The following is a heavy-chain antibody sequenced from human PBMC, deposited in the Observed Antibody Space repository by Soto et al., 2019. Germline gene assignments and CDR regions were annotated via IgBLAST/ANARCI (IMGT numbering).Heavy chain of an antibody. CDR1: GFIFSSYG. V-gene: IGHV3-33*01. CDR3: VRVGGLDYYDCSAYYHPLDY. Sequence: GGSLRLSCAASGFIFSSYGMHWVRQAPGKGLEWVAVIWYDGSNEFYADSVKGRFTISRDNSKNTLYLQMNSLRAEDTAVYYCVRVGGLDYYDCSAYYHPLDYSGHGILLTVSS. CDR2: IWYDGSNE. J-gene: IGHJ4*01. D-gene: IGHD3-22*01.